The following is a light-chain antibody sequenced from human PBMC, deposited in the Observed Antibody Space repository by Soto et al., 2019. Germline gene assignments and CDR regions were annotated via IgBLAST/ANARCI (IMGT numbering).Light chain of an antibody. Sequence: QSALTQPASVSGSPGQSITISCTGTSSDVGRYNLVSWYQQHPGKAPKLMIYEVSKRPSGVSNRFSGSKSGNTASLTISGFQAEDEADYYCCSYAGSTTFVVFGGGTKLTVL. V-gene: IGLV2-23*02. CDR1: SSDVGRYNL. CDR2: EVS. J-gene: IGLJ2*01. CDR3: CSYAGSTTFVV.